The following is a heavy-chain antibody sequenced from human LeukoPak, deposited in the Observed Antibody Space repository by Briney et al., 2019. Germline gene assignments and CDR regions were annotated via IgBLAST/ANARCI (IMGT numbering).Heavy chain of an antibody. CDR2: INPNSGGT. CDR3: AREGCSGGSCYFDY. CDR1: GYTFTGYH. J-gene: IGHJ4*02. D-gene: IGHD2-15*01. V-gene: IGHV1-2*02. Sequence: ASVKVSCKASGYTFTGYHMHWVRQAPGQGLEWMGWINPNSGGTNYAQKFQGRVTMTRDTSISTAYMELSRLRSDDTAVYYCAREGCSGGSCYFDYWGQGTLVTVSS.